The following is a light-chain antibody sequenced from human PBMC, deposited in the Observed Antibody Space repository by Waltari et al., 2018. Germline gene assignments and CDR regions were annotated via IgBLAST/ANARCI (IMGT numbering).Light chain of an antibody. CDR3: ASWDDSLSVGV. CDR2: GNN. J-gene: IGLJ3*02. CDR1: ISNLGTNY. Sequence: QSVLTHPPSASGTPVQRVTISCSGSISNLGTNYVYCYQQFPGTAPKLLIQGNNQRPTGVPARCSGSKAGTSASLAISGLRSEDEAEYYCASWDDSLSVGVFGGGTKLTVL. V-gene: IGLV1-47*01.